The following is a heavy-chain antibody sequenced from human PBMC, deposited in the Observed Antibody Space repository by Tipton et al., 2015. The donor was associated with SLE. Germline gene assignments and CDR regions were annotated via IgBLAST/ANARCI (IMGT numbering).Heavy chain of an antibody. J-gene: IGHJ6*02. D-gene: IGHD3-16*01. V-gene: IGHV3-30*04. CDR1: GFTFSSYA. CDR3: AGRRLIIFGHGMDV. CDR2: ISYDGSNK. Sequence: SLRLSCAASGFTFSSYAMHWVRQAPGKGLEWVAVISYDGSNKYYADSVKGRFTISRDNSKNTLYLQMSSLSAEDTAIYYRAGRRLIIFGHGMDVWGQGTTVTVSS.